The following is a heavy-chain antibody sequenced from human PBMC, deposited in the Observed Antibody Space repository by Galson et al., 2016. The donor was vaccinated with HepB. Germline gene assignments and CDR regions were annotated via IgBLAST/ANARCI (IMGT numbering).Heavy chain of an antibody. V-gene: IGHV3-13*01. CDR2: FGTVGPT. D-gene: IGHD1-26*01. CDR3: AKRSPIWEAFDI. CDR1: GFTFSSFS. Sequence: SLRLSCAASGFTFSSFSMHWVGQPTGTRLNWFSSFGTVGPTSYSASVRGRFTISRDNARNSFFLQMHSPSAGDTAVYYCAKRSPIWEAFDIWGQGTVVTVSS. J-gene: IGHJ3*02.